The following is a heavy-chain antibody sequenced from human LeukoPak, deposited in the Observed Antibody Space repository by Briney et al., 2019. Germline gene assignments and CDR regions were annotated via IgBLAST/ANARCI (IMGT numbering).Heavy chain of an antibody. J-gene: IGHJ4*02. CDR3: ARSDILTGHHFDY. V-gene: IGHV4-59*08. CDR1: GGSFSGYY. D-gene: IGHD3-9*01. Sequence: SETLSLTCAVSGGSFSGYYWSWIRQPPGKGLEWIGYIYYSGSTNYNPSLKSRVTISVDTSKNQFSLKLSSVTAADTAVHYCARSDILTGHHFDYWGQGTLVTVSS. CDR2: IYYSGST.